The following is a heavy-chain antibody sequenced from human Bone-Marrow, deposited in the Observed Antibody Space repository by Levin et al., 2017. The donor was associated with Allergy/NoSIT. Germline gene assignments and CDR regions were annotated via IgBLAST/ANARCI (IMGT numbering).Heavy chain of an antibody. CDR1: GYTFNAYY. Sequence: VASVKVSCKASGYTFNAYYMHWVRQAPGQGLEWMGRINPNSGDTQFPQKFQGRVTMTRDTSSSTAYMDLSSLTSDDTAVYYCARDRNGFDIWGQGTMVTVSS. V-gene: IGHV1-2*06. CDR3: ARDRNGFDI. J-gene: IGHJ3*02. CDR2: INPNSGDT.